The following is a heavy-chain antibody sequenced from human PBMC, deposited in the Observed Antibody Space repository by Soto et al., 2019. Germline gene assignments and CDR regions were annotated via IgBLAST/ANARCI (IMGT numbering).Heavy chain of an antibody. D-gene: IGHD6-19*01. Sequence: GGSPKISCEGVGYSFTTHGIAWVRQRPGNGLERMGMFDPVNSAARYSPSFKGQVVISADKSVSTAFLQWSSLKPSDTAVYYCVRRTSTSDWRHYFDFWCQGALVTVSS. V-gene: IGHV5-51*01. J-gene: IGHJ4*02. CDR3: VRRTSTSDWRHYFDF. CDR1: GYSFTTHG. CDR2: FDPVNSAA.